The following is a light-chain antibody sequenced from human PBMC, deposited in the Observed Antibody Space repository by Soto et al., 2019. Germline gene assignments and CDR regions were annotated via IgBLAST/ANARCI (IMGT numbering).Light chain of an antibody. CDR1: QSVDIS. Sequence: IVLTQSPATLSVSPGERVTLSCRASQSVDISLAWYQQTPGQAPRLLIYGASTRATDMPGTFSGRGSGTEFTLTISSLRPEDFAVYYCQQYRSWPLTFGQGTKVDIK. CDR3: QQYRSWPLT. V-gene: IGKV3-15*01. CDR2: GAS. J-gene: IGKJ1*01.